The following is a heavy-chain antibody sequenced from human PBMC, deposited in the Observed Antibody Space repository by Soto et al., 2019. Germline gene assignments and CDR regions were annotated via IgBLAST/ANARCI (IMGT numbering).Heavy chain of an antibody. J-gene: IGHJ4*02. CDR2: IERSGSPI. CDR1: GFTFSSYE. Sequence: EVKLVESGGGLVQPGGSLRLSCAGSGFTFSSYEMNWVRQAPGKGLEWISHIERSGSPIYYADSVKGRFTISRDNADNSLHLQMNSLRGEDTAIYYCATKIYGTTYFGSWGQGTLVTVSS. D-gene: IGHD1-7*01. V-gene: IGHV3-48*03. CDR3: ATKIYGTTYFGS.